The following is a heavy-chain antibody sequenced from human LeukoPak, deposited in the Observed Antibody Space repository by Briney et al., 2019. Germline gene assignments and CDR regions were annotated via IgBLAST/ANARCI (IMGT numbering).Heavy chain of an antibody. V-gene: IGHV1-8*01. CDR2: MNPNRGNT. J-gene: IGHJ4*02. CDR1: GYTFTSYD. D-gene: IGHD1-1*01. Sequence: GASVKVSCKASGYTFTSYDIDWVRQATGQGLEWMGWMNPNRGNTGYAQKFQGRVTMTRNTSISTAYMELSSLRSEDTAVYYCARVGGLTGTTGTTGYYFDYWGQGTLVTVSS. CDR3: ARVGGLTGTTGTTGYYFDY.